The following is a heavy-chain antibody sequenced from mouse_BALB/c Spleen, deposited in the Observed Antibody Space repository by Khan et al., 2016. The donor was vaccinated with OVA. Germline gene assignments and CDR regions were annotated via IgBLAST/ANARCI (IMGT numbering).Heavy chain of an antibody. V-gene: IGHV14-3*02. CDR2: ITPANGNT. CDR3: VRPSSDPRNFDV. CDR1: GFNIEDTY. D-gene: IGHD6-1*01. Sequence: VQLKQSGAELVKPGASVKLSCTASGFNIEDTYIHWVKQRPKQGLEWIGRITPANGNTEYDPKFQGKATMRADTSSNTAYLQLSSLTSGDPAVYYCVRPSSDPRNFDVWGAGTTVTVSS. J-gene: IGHJ1*01.